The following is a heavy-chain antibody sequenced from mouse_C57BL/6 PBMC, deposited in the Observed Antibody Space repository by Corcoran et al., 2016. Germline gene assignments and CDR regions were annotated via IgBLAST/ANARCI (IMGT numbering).Heavy chain of an antibody. Sequence: QVQLQQSGAELARPGASVKLSCKASGYTFTSYGISWVKQRTGQGLEWIGEIYPRSGNTYYNEKFKGKATLTADKSSSTAYMELRSLTSEDSAVYFCARRPGIYYYGSSYLEGYAMDYWGQGTSVTVSS. CDR1: GYTFTSYG. CDR2: IYPRSGNT. J-gene: IGHJ4*01. D-gene: IGHD1-1*01. CDR3: ARRPGIYYYGSSYLEGYAMDY. V-gene: IGHV1-81*01.